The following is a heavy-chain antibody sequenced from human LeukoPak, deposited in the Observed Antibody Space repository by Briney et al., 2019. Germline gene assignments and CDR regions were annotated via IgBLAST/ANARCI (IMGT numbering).Heavy chain of an antibody. CDR1: GFTFSSYG. V-gene: IGHV3-30*03. CDR2: ISYDGSNK. D-gene: IGHD3-10*01. CDR3: ARRDGGYDY. Sequence: PGRSLRLSCAASGFTFSSYGMHWVRQAPGKGLEWVAVISYDGSNKYYADSVKGRFTISRDNSKNTLYLQMGSLRAEDMAVYYCARRDGGYDYWGQGTLVTVSS. J-gene: IGHJ4*02.